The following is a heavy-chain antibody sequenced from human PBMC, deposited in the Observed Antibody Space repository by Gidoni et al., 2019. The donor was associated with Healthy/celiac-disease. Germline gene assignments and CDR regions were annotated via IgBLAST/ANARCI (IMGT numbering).Heavy chain of an antibody. CDR2: ISSRSSTI. V-gene: IGHV3-48*02. Sequence: EVQLVESGGGLVQLVGSLRLSCAATGATSSSYIMTWFRQAPGKGLEWVSYISSRSSTIYYADSVKGRFTSARDNAKNSLYLQMNSLRDEDTAVYYCARDRDYYGSGSARYYYYYMDVWGKGTTVTVSS. J-gene: IGHJ6*03. CDR1: GATSSSYI. CDR3: ARDRDYYGSGSARYYYYYMDV. D-gene: IGHD3-10*01.